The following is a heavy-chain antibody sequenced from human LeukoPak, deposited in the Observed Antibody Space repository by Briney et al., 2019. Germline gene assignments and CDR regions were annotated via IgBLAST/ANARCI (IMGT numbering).Heavy chain of an antibody. V-gene: IGHV3-30*18. D-gene: IGHD5-18*01. CDR1: GFTFSSYE. J-gene: IGHJ6*04. Sequence: GGSLRLSCAASGFTFSSYEMNWVRQAPGKGLEWVAVISYDGSNKYYADSVKGRFTISRDNSKNTLYLQMNSLRAEDTAVYYCAKGAVDTAMVDYYYYYGMDAWGKGTTVTVSS. CDR3: AKGAVDTAMVDYYYYYGMDA. CDR2: ISYDGSNK.